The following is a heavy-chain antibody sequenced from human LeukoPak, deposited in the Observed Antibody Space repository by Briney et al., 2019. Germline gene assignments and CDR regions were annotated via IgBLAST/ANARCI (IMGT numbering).Heavy chain of an antibody. J-gene: IGHJ4*02. CDR3: ARCQVVPKDLDY. Sequence: ASETLSLTCAVYGGSFSGYYWSWIRQPPGKGLEWIGEINHSGSTNYNPSLKSRVTISVDTSKNQFSLKLSSVTAADTAVYYCARCQVVPKDLDYWGQGTLVTVSS. CDR2: INHSGST. V-gene: IGHV4-34*01. D-gene: IGHD2-2*01. CDR1: GGSFSGYY.